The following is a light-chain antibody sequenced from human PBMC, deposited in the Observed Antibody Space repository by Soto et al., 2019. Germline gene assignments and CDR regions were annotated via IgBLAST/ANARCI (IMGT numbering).Light chain of an antibody. CDR1: SSNIGNNY. Sequence: QSVLTQPPSVSAAPGQKVTISCSGSSSNIGNNYVSWYQQHPGKAPKLMIYEVSKRPSGVPDRFSGSKSGNTASLTVSGLQAEDEADYYCSSYAGSNNLVFGGGTKLTVL. V-gene: IGLV2-8*01. CDR2: EVS. CDR3: SSYAGSNNLV. J-gene: IGLJ3*02.